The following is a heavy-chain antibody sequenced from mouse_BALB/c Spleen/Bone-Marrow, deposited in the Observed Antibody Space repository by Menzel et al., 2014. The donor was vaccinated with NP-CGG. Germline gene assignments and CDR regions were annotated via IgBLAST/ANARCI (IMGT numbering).Heavy chain of an antibody. V-gene: IGHV4-1*02. Sequence: EVHLVESGGGLAQPGGSLKLSCAASGFDFSRYWMSWVRQAPGKGLDWTGEINPDSSTINYTPSLKDKFIISRDNAKNTLYLQMSKVRSEDTALYYCARLNYYGNLFVWGAGTTVAVSS. D-gene: IGHD1-1*01. CDR1: GFDFSRYW. CDR2: INPDSSTI. J-gene: IGHJ1*01. CDR3: ARLNYYGNLFV.